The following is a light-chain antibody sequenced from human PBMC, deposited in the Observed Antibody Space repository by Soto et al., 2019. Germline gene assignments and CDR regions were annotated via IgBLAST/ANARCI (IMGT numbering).Light chain of an antibody. CDR1: SSDVGGYNY. CDR3: SSYTRSSTNNYV. Sequence: QSVLTQPASVSGSPGQSITISCTGTSSDVGGYNYVSWYQQHPGKAPKLMIYEVSNRPSGVSNRFSGSKSGNTASLTISGLQAEDEADYYCSSYTRSSTNNYVFGTGTKVTVL. CDR2: EVS. V-gene: IGLV2-14*01. J-gene: IGLJ1*01.